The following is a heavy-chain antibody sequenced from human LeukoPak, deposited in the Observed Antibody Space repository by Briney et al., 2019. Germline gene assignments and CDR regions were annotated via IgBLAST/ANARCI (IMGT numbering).Heavy chain of an antibody. CDR1: GGSFSGYY. V-gene: IGHV4-34*01. Sequence: ATLSLTCAVYGGSFSGYYWSWIRQPPGKVLGWIREINDSGSTNYNHSLKGRVTVSVDTSKNQFSLKLSSLTAADTAVYYCARVAYSSSWISPPWGQGTLVTVSS. J-gene: IGHJ5*02. CDR2: INDSGST. CDR3: ARVAYSSSWISPP. D-gene: IGHD6-13*01.